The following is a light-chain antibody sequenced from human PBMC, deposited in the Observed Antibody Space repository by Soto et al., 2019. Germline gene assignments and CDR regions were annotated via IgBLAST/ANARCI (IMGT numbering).Light chain of an antibody. CDR1: SSDVGGYNY. Sequence: QSALTQPASVSGSPGHLITISCTGTSSDVGGYNYVSWYQQHPGKAPKLMIYDVSNRPSGVSNRFSGSKSGNTASLTISGLQAEDEADYFCSSYTSTSIVVFGGGTKLTVL. J-gene: IGLJ2*01. CDR3: SSYTSTSIVV. CDR2: DVS. V-gene: IGLV2-14*01.